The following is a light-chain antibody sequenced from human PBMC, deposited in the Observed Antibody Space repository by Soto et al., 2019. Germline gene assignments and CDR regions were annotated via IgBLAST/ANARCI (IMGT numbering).Light chain of an antibody. CDR1: SSNIGSNY. V-gene: IGLV1-47*01. CDR2: RNS. CDR3: AGWEDSLNGVG. Sequence: QSVLTQPPSVSGTPGQRVTISCSGSSSNIGSNYVFWYQQLPGTAPKLLIYRNSQRPSGVPDRFSGSKSGTSASLAIGGLRSEDEADYYCAGWEDSLNGVGFGGGTQLTVL. J-gene: IGLJ2*01.